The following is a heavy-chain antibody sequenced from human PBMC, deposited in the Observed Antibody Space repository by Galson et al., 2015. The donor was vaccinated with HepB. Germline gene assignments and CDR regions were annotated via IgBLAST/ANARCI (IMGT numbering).Heavy chain of an antibody. CDR3: ATGYCRGTSCYSILDH. CDR1: GDTLDELS. V-gene: IGHV1-24*01. D-gene: IGHD2-2*02. Sequence: SVKVSCKVSGDTLDELSVHWVRQAPGEGLQWMGGHDRDDGDTFYGENFQGRVTMTEDTSTDTAYMELRSLTSDDTAVYYCATGYCRGTSCYSILDHWGQGTLVTVSS. J-gene: IGHJ1*01. CDR2: HDRDDGDT.